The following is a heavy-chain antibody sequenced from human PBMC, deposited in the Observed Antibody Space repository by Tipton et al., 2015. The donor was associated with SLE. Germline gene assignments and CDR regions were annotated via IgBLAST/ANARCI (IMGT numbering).Heavy chain of an antibody. CDR3: ASPIITMVRGVSDY. CDR1: GFTFRSYS. J-gene: IGHJ4*02. CDR2: ISYDGSNK. D-gene: IGHD3-10*01. V-gene: IGHV3-30*03. Sequence: QLVQSGGGLVKPGGSLRLSCAASGFTFRSYSMNWVRQAPGKGLEWVAVISYDGSNKYYADSVKGRFTISRDNSKNTLYLQMNSLRAEDTAVYYCASPIITMVRGVSDYWGQGTLVTVSS.